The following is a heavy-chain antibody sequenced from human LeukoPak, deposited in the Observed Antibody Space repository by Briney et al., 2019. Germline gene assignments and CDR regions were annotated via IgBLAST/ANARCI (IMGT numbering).Heavy chain of an antibody. CDR1: GGTFSSYA. Sequence: SVKVSCKASGGTFSSYAISWVRQAPGQGLERMGGIIPIFGTANYAQKFQGRVTITTDESTSTAYMELSSLRSEDTAVYYCARCGTPAGIYYFDYWGQGTLVTVSS. V-gene: IGHV1-69*05. CDR2: IIPIFGTA. D-gene: IGHD6-13*01. CDR3: ARCGTPAGIYYFDY. J-gene: IGHJ4*02.